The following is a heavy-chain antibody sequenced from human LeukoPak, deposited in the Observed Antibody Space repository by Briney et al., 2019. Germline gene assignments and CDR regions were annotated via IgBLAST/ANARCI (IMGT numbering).Heavy chain of an antibody. CDR3: ARLEWGYTYGRMDV. J-gene: IGHJ6*04. CDR1: GGSMSNYY. CDR2: IYYSGST. V-gene: IGHV4-59*08. Sequence: SETLSLTCTLSGGSMSNYYWTWIRQPPGKGLEWIGHIYYSGSTDYNPSLKSRVIVSLDTSQKQLSLKLSSVTAANTAVYYCARLEWGYTYGRMDVWGEGATVTVSS. D-gene: IGHD5-18*01.